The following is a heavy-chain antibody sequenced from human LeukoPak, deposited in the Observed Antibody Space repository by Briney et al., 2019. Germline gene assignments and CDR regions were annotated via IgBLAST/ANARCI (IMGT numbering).Heavy chain of an antibody. CDR3: AREGYYYDSSGYYLDY. Sequence: GASVKVSCKASGGTFSSYAIGWVRQAPGQGLEWMGGIIPIFGTANYAQKFQGRVTITTDESTSTAYMELSSLRSEDTAVYYCAREGYYYDSSGYYLDYWGQGTLVTVSS. D-gene: IGHD3-22*01. CDR2: IIPIFGTA. J-gene: IGHJ4*02. CDR1: GGTFSSYA. V-gene: IGHV1-69*05.